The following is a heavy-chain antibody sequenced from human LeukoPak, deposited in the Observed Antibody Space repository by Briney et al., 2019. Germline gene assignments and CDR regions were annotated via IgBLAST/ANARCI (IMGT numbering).Heavy chain of an antibody. Sequence: GASVKVSCKASGYSFSNYGVSWVRQAPGQGLECVGWIHPNNGATLYAQKFQGRVAMTTDTSISTAYMELSRLRPDDTAMYYCARDGPAQMVDFDYWGQGTLVTVSS. J-gene: IGHJ4*02. D-gene: IGHD3-10*01. V-gene: IGHV1-2*02. CDR2: IHPNNGAT. CDR3: ARDGPAQMVDFDY. CDR1: GYSFSNYG.